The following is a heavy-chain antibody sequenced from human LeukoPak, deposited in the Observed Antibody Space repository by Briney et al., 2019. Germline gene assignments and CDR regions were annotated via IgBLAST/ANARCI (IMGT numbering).Heavy chain of an antibody. V-gene: IGHV1-2*02. CDR2: INPNSGGT. J-gene: IGHJ6*03. Sequence: ASVKVSCKASGYTFTGYYMHWVRQAPGQGLEWMGWINPNSGGTNYAQKFQGRVTMTRDTSISTAYMELSRLRSDDTAVYYCARMMDSYGSYYYYYYYMDVWGKGTTVTISS. CDR1: GYTFTGYY. CDR3: ARMMDSYGSYYYYYYYMDV. D-gene: IGHD5-18*01.